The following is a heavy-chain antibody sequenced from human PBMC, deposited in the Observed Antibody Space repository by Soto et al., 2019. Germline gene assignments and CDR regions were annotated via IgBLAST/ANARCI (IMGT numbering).Heavy chain of an antibody. D-gene: IGHD5-12*01. V-gene: IGHV3-9*01. Sequence: EVQLIESGGGWAQPGTSLRVSCVASGFTFHEYAIHWVRQAPGKGLEWVSGISSDGDTIAYADSVQGRFTVFRDNAKNSLYLQMNSLRAEDTALYYCTKGGYDLIYYFGMDVWGQGTTVTVSS. CDR2: ISSDGDTI. CDR3: TKGGYDLIYYFGMDV. CDR1: GFTFHEYA. J-gene: IGHJ6*02.